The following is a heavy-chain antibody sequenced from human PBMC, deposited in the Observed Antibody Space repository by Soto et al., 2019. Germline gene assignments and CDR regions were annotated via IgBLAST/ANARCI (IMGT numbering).Heavy chain of an antibody. V-gene: IGHV1-69*01. J-gene: IGHJ6*02. CDR1: GGTFSSYA. Sequence: QVQLVQSGAEVKKPGSSVKVSCKASGGTFSSYAISWVRQAPGQGLEWMGGIIPIFGTANYAQKFQGRVTITADESTSTAYMELSSLRSEDTAVYYCARVGLMVRGVIEDYYGMDVWGQGTTVTVSS. D-gene: IGHD3-10*01. CDR3: ARVGLMVRGVIEDYYGMDV. CDR2: IIPIFGTA.